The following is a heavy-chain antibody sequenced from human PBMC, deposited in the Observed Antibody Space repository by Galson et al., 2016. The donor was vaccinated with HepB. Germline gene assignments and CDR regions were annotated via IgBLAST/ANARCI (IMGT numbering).Heavy chain of an antibody. CDR1: GGSFSGYY. J-gene: IGHJ4*02. V-gene: IGHV4-34*01. CDR2: INHSGNT. CDR3: ARRKSGYVWGSYPIVFDF. Sequence: SETLSLTCAVYGGSFSGYYWSWIRQSPGKGLEWIAEINHSGNTNYNPSLKSRVTISVDTSKNQFSLELSSVTAADTAVYYCARRKSGYVWGSYPIVFDFWGQGTLVTGSS. D-gene: IGHD3-16*02.